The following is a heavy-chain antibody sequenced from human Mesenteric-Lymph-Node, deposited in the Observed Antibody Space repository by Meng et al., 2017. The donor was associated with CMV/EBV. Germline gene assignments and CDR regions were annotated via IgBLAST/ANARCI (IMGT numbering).Heavy chain of an antibody. D-gene: IGHD6-19*01. V-gene: IGHV4-59*01. CDR3: ARDLRSSGWYKSSYFDY. J-gene: IGHJ4*02. Sequence: SETLSLTCTVSGASISSYSWSWFRQPPGKGLEWIGYMYYSGSTNYNPSLKSRVTISVDTSKNQFSLKLSSVTAADTAVYYCARDLRSSGWYKSSYFDYWGQGTLVTVSS. CDR2: MYYSGST. CDR1: GASISSYS.